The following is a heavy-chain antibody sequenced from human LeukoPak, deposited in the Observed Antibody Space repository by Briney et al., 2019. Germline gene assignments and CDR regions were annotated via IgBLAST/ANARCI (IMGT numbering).Heavy chain of an antibody. V-gene: IGHV5-10-1*01. D-gene: IGHD3-22*01. CDR2: IDSSDSYT. J-gene: IGHJ6*02. Sequence: PGGSLRISCKGSGNTFSSQWISWVRQMPGKGLEWMARIDSSDSYTNYSPSFQGRVTISADMSINTAYLQWNSLQASGTAMYFCARHDNVDYYFGMDVWGQGITVTVSS. CDR1: GNTFSSQW. CDR3: ARHDNVDYYFGMDV.